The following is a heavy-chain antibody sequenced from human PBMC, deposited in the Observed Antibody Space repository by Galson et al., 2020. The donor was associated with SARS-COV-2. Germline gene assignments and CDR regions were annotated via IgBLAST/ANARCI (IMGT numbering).Heavy chain of an antibody. V-gene: IGHV4-39*01. CDR2: IYYSGSP. CDR3: ARHFDWFDP. Sequence: PSETLSLTCSVSGGSINKSRYYWGWVRQPPGKGLEWIGSIYYSGSPYYDPSLESRVTISVDTSKNHFSLKMNSVTAADTAVYYCARHFDWFDPWGQGILVTVSS. CDR1: GGSINKSRYY. J-gene: IGHJ5*02.